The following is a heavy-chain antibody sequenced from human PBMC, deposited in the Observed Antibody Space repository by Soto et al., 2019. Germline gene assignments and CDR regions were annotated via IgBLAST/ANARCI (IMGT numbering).Heavy chain of an antibody. Sequence: EVQLVESGGGLVQPGGSLRLSCAASGFTFSNYWMYWVRQAPGKGLVWVSRINSDGSVSSYADSVKGRLTISRDNFKNTLYLQMDGLRAEDTAVYYCARGDCVGGTCYSLAGSFYYDMDVWGKGTTVTVFS. CDR1: GFTFSNYW. D-gene: IGHD2-15*01. V-gene: IGHV3-74*01. CDR2: INSDGSVS. CDR3: ARGDCVGGTCYSLAGSFYYDMDV. J-gene: IGHJ6*03.